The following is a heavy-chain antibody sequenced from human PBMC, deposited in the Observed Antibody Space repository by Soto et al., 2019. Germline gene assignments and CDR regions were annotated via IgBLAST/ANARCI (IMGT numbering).Heavy chain of an antibody. D-gene: IGHD5-18*01. CDR2: MNPYNGNT. J-gene: IGHJ4*02. CDR1: GYTFTSYG. V-gene: IGHV1-8*02. CDR3: ARAAMVDSYDY. Sequence: GASVKVSCKASGYTFTSYGISWVRQAPGQGLEWMGWMNPYNGNTGYAQKLQGRVTMTRNTSISTAYMELSSLRSEDTAVYYCARAAMVDSYDYWGQGTQVT.